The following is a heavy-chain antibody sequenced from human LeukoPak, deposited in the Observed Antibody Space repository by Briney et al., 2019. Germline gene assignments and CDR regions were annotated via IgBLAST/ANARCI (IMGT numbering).Heavy chain of an antibody. J-gene: IGHJ6*04. CDR1: GFSFSSNG. V-gene: IGHV3-30*18. D-gene: IGHD5-12*01. CDR3: AKERLDIVTTGYYYYGMDV. Sequence: GGPLRLSCAASGFSFSSNGMHWARHAPGKGLEWVAVISYDGSNKYYVDSVKGRLTIPRDNSKNTLYLQMNSLRAEDTAVYYCAKERLDIVTTGYYYYGMDVWGKGTTVTVSS. CDR2: ISYDGSNK.